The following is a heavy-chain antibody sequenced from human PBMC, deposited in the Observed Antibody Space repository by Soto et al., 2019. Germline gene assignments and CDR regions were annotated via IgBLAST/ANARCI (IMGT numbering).Heavy chain of an antibody. CDR1: GFTFSSYW. V-gene: IGHV3-7*04. CDR2: IKQDGSEK. CDR3: ARGGQVSDIVVVRAAIDDAFDI. J-gene: IGHJ3*02. D-gene: IGHD2-2*01. Sequence: GGSLRLSCAASGFTFSSYWMSWVRQAPGKGLEWVANIKQDGSEKYYVDSVKGRFTISRDNAKNSLYLQMNSLRAEDTAVYYCARGGQVSDIVVVRAAIDDAFDIWGQGTMVTVSS.